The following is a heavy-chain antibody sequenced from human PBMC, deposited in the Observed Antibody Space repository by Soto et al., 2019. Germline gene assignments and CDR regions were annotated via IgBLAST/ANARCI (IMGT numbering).Heavy chain of an antibody. CDR3: ARHHYDFWSGYLRWFDP. Sequence: PSETLSLTCTVSGGSISSSSYYWGWIRQPPGKGLEWFGSIYYSGSTYYNPSLKSRVTISVDTSKNQFSLKLSSVTAADTAVYYCARHHYDFWSGYLRWFDPWGQGTLVTVSS. J-gene: IGHJ5*02. CDR2: IYYSGST. D-gene: IGHD3-3*01. CDR1: GGSISSSSYY. V-gene: IGHV4-39*01.